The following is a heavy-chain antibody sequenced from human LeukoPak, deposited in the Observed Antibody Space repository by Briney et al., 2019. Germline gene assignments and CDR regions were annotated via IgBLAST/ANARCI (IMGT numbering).Heavy chain of an antibody. CDR2: IYYSGST. CDR1: DGSISSGGYY. CDR3: ARAVGSSSFINY. V-gene: IGHV4-31*03. Sequence: PSETLSLTCTVSDGSISSGGYYWSWIRQHPGKGLEWIGYIYYSGSTYYNPSLKSRVTISVDTSKNQFSLKLSSVTAADTAVYYCARAVGSSSFINYWGQGTLVTVSS. D-gene: IGHD6-6*01. J-gene: IGHJ4*02.